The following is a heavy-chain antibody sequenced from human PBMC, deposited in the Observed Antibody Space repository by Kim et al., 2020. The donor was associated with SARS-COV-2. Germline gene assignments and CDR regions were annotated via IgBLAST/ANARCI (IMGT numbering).Heavy chain of an antibody. D-gene: IGHD5-18*01. V-gene: IGHV4-38-2*02. CDR1: GYSISSGYY. CDR3: ARGEKGLQVFN. J-gene: IGHJ4*02. CDR2: IYHSGST. Sequence: SETLSLTCTVSGYSISSGYYWGWIRQPPGKGLEWIGSIYHSGSTYYNPSLKSRVTISVDTSKNQFSLKLSSVTAADTAVYYCARGEKGLQVFNWGQGTLVTVSS.